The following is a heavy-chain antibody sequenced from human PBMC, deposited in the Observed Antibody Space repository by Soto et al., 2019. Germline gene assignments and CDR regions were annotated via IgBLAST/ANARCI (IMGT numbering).Heavy chain of an antibody. Sequence: GGSLRLSCAASGFTFSSYSMNWVRQAPGKGLEWVSYISSSSSTIYYADSVKGRFTISRDNSKNTLYLQMNSLRAEDTAVYYCASGDNWNPFDYWGQGTLVTVSS. J-gene: IGHJ4*02. CDR3: ASGDNWNPFDY. V-gene: IGHV3-48*01. D-gene: IGHD1-1*01. CDR2: ISSSSSTI. CDR1: GFTFSSYS.